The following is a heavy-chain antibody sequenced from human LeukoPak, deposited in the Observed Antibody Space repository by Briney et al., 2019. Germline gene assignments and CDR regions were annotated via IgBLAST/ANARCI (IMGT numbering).Heavy chain of an antibody. J-gene: IGHJ4*02. CDR1: GGSISSYY. V-gene: IGHV4-59*12. CDR2: IYYSGST. Sequence: KTSETLSLTCTVSGGSISSYYWSWMRQPPGKGLEWIAHIYYSGSTNYNPSLKSRVTISVDTSKNQFSLKLSSVTAADTAVYYCARDLYGSGSNWGQGTLVTVSS. D-gene: IGHD3-10*01. CDR3: ARDLYGSGSN.